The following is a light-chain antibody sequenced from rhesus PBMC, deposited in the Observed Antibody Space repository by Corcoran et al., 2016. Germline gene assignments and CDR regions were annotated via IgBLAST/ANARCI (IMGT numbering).Light chain of an antibody. J-gene: IGKJ2*01. CDR2: SAS. CDR3: QQYYSDPYS. Sequence: DIQMTQSPSSLSASVGDTATITCRASQSFSRSLAWYKQKQGKAPKLLIYSASSLQSGVPSRFSGSKSGTDFTLTISSLQPEDIAIYYCQQYYSDPYSFGQGTKVEIK. V-gene: IGKV1-46*01. CDR1: QSFSRS.